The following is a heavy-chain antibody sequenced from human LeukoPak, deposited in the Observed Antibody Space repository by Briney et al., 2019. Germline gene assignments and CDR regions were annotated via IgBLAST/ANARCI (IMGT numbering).Heavy chain of an antibody. D-gene: IGHD3-16*01. CDR1: GGTFSSYA. CDR3: ARGIVRGLEARRGMKRTDYYYYMDV. Sequence: ASVKVSCKASGGTFSSYAISWVRQAPGQGLEWMGGIIPIFGTANYAQKFQGRVTITTDESTSTAYMELSSLRSEDTAVYYCARGIVRGLEARRGMKRTDYYYYMDVWGKGTTVTVSS. J-gene: IGHJ6*03. CDR2: IIPIFGTA. V-gene: IGHV1-69*05.